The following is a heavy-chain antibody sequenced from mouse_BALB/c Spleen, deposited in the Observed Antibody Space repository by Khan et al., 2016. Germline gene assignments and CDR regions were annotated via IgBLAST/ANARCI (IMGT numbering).Heavy chain of an antibody. CDR2: IDPENGNT. J-gene: IGHJ3*01. CDR3: ASGDYGNYAAY. V-gene: IGHV14-1*02. Sequence: VQLKESGAELVRPGASVKLSCKASGFNIKDNYMHWVKQRPEQGLECIGWIDPENGNTIYAPKFQGKASITADTSSNTAYLQLSSLTSEDTAVYYCASGDYGNYAAYWGQGALVTVSA. CDR1: GFNIKDNY. D-gene: IGHD2-1*01.